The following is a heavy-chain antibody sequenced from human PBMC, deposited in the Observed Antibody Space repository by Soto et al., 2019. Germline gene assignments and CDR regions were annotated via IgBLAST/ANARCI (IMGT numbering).Heavy chain of an antibody. J-gene: IGHJ4*02. CDR2: ISAYNGNT. Sequence: QVPLVQSGAEVKKPGASVKVSCKASGYTFTSYGISWVRQAPGQGLEWMGWISAYNGNTNYAQKLQGRVTMTTDTSTRTAYMELRSLRSDDTAVYYCARVFRRIAARDLGEGYDYWGQGTLVTVSS. D-gene: IGHD6-6*01. CDR3: ARVFRRIAARDLGEGYDY. V-gene: IGHV1-18*01. CDR1: GYTFTSYG.